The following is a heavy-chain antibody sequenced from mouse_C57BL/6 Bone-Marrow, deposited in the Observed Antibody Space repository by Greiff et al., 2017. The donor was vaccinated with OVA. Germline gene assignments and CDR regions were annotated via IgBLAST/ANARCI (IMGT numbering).Heavy chain of an antibody. D-gene: IGHD2-4*01. V-gene: IGHV1-54*01. CDR2: INPGSGGT. Sequence: QVQLKQSGAELVRPGTSVKVSCKASGYAFTNYLIEWVKQRPGQGLEWIGVINPGSGGTNYNEKFKGKATLTADKSSSTAYMQLSSLTSEDSAVYFCARGRLRAWFAYWGQGTLVTVSA. CDR1: GYAFTNYL. J-gene: IGHJ3*01. CDR3: ARGRLRAWFAY.